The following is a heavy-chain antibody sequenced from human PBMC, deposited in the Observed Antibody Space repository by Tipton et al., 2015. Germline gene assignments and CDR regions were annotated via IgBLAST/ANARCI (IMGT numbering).Heavy chain of an antibody. CDR2: IYHSGST. J-gene: IGHJ4*02. Sequence: TLSLTCVVSDDSISNSYWWSWVRQPPGKGLEWIGEIYHSGSTNSNPSLKSRVTISVDTSKTQFSLKMSSVTASDTAVYYCARARGRHGGLFDSWGQGILVTVSS. D-gene: IGHD4-23*01. V-gene: IGHV4-4*02. CDR3: ARARGRHGGLFDS. CDR1: DDSISNSYW.